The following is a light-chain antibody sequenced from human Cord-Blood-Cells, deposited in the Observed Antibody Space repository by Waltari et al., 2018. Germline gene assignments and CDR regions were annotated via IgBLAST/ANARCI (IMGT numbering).Light chain of an antibody. J-gene: IGKJ3*01. CDR1: QGISSA. V-gene: IGKV1-13*02. Sequence: AFQLTQSPPSLSAAVGDPDTITCRARQGISSALALYQQKPGKAPKLPIYDASSFESGVPSRFSGSGSGTDLTLTISSLQPEDFATFYCQQFNSYPFTFGPGTTVDIK. CDR3: QQFNSYPFT. CDR2: DAS.